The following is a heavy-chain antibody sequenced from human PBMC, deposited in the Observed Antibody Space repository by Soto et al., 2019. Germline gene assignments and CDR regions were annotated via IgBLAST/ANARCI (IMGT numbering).Heavy chain of an antibody. CDR1: GYSFTSYW. D-gene: IGHD5-12*01. J-gene: IGHJ4*02. CDR2: IYPGDSDT. Sequence: ESLKISCKGSGYSFTSYWIGWVRQLPGKGLELMWIIYPGDSDTRYSPSFPGQVTISADKSISTAYLQWSCLQTTDTAMYYCVRNGYNGNSVDYLGQGTQVTVSS. V-gene: IGHV5-51*01. CDR3: VRNGYNGNSVDY.